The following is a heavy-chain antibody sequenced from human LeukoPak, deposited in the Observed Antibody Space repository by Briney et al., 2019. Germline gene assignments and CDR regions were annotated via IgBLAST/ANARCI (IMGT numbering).Heavy chain of an antibody. J-gene: IGHJ4*02. D-gene: IGHD3-22*01. Sequence: ASVKVSCKASGYTFTSYDINWVRQATGQGVEWMGWMNPNSGNTGYAQKFQGRVTMTRNTSISTAYMELSSLRSEDTAVYYCARQYYDSSGYYYVGAFDYWGQGTLVTVSS. CDR2: MNPNSGNT. CDR1: GYTFTSYD. V-gene: IGHV1-8*01. CDR3: ARQYYDSSGYYYVGAFDY.